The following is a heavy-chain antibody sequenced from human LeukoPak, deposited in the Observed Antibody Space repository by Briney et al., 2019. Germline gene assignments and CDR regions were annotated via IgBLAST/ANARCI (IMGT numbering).Heavy chain of an antibody. CDR2: IGTAGDT. CDR3: ARPQPSLHIAAAGNIDY. Sequence: QSGGSLRLSCAASGFTLSNFAMHWVRQATGKGLEWVSAIGTAGDTFYPGSVKGRFTISRDNSKNTLYLQMNSLRAEDTAVYYCARPQPSLHIAAAGNIDYWGQGTLVTVSS. V-gene: IGHV3-13*01. J-gene: IGHJ4*02. CDR1: GFTLSNFA. D-gene: IGHD6-13*01.